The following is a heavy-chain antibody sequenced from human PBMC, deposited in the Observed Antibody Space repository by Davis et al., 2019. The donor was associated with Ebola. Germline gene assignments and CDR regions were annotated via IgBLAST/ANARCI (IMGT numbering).Heavy chain of an antibody. CDR2: FHAADSDI. J-gene: IGHJ3*01. CDR3: ARCAHRSDWGTLGYAFDV. V-gene: IGHV5-51*01. Sequence: PGGSLRLSCQGSGYRISNNWIAWVRQMPGKGLESMGIFHAADSDIRYRPSFQGQVTISADKSLNTAYLQWSSLKATDTAIYFCARCAHRSDWGTLGYAFDVWGQGTMVTVSS. CDR1: GYRISNNW. D-gene: IGHD6-19*01.